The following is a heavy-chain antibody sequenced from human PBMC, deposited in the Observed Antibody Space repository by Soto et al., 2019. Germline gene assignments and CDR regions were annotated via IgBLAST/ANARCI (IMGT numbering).Heavy chain of an antibody. Sequence: ASVKVSCKASGYTFTSYYMHWVRQAPGQGLEWMGIINPSGGSTSYAQKFQGRVTMTRDTSTSTVYMELSSLRSEDTAVYYCAISKADMARYYYGMDVWGQGTTVTLSS. CDR3: AISKADMARYYYGMDV. J-gene: IGHJ6*02. CDR1: GYTFTSYY. CDR2: INPSGGST. D-gene: IGHD2-15*01. V-gene: IGHV1-46*01.